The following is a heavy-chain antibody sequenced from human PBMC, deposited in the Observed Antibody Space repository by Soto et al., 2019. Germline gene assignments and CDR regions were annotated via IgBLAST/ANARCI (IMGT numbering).Heavy chain of an antibody. CDR3: TTTYYYDSSGYYRYYYYGMDV. D-gene: IGHD3-22*01. J-gene: IGHJ6*02. CDR2: IKSKTDGGTT. V-gene: IGHV3-15*01. CDR1: GFTFSNAW. Sequence: EVQLMESGGGLVKPGGSLRLSCAASGFTFSNAWMSWVRQAPGKGLEWVGRIKSKTDGGTTDYAAPVKGRFTISRDDSKNTLYLQMNSLKTEDTAVYYCTTTYYYDSSGYYRYYYYGMDVWGQGTTVTVSS.